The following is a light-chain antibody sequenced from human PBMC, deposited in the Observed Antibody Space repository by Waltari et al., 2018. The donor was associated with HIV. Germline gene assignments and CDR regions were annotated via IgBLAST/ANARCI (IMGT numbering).Light chain of an antibody. J-gene: IGLJ2*01. V-gene: IGLV3-21*02. CDR3: QVWDSGSAHVL. CDR1: TIRTPG. CDR2: GDS. Sequence: SYVLTQPPSVSAAPGQTARITCGGNTIRTPGCYWYQQKPGQAPVLVVYGDSDRPSGIPERFSGSKSGNTATLTISRVEAGDEADYYCQVWDSGSAHVLFGGGTKLTVL.